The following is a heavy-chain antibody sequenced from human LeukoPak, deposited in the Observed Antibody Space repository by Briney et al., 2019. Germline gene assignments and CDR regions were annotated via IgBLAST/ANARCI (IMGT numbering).Heavy chain of an antibody. CDR2: IHHSGNA. D-gene: IGHD2-15*01. Sequence: SETLSLTCAVSGGSNSSSNWWSWVRQPPGKGLEWIGEIHHSGNANYNPSLKSRVTISVDKSKNQFSLKLTSVTAADTAMYYCARVQCSGGSCFYFDYWGQGTLVTVSS. CDR1: GGSNSSSNW. V-gene: IGHV4-4*02. CDR3: ARVQCSGGSCFYFDY. J-gene: IGHJ4*02.